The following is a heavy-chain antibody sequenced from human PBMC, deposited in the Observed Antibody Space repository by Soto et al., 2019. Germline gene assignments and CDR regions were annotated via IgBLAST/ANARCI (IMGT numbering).Heavy chain of an antibody. D-gene: IGHD6-19*01. CDR2: ISHSGST. J-gene: IGHJ4*02. CDR3: ARARIAVAGPHIDY. CDR1: GGSISSGGYS. V-gene: IGHV4-30-2*01. Sequence: QLQLQESGSGLVKPSQTLSLTCAVSGGSISSGGYSWSWIRQPPGKGLEWIGYISHSGSTYYNPSLNSRVTRSVDRSKNQFSLKLSSVTAADTAVYYCARARIAVAGPHIDYWCQGTLVTVSS.